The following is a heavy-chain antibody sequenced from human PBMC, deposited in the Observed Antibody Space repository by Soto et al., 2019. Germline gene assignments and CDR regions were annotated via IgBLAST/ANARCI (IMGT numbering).Heavy chain of an antibody. CDR2: ISSTGSHT. Sequence: PGGSLRLSCETSGFTCSRYSMKWILQSPWKPMKRVASISSTGSHTFYANSVKGRFTVYRDNAKDSLFLGMNSLRVGDTAVYYCARIWPNKGCSGLSCPFFFDHWRQGALVTVS. CDR1: GFTCSRYS. V-gene: IGHV3-21*01. CDR3: ARIWPNKGCSGLSCPFFFDH. D-gene: IGHD2-15*01. J-gene: IGHJ5*02.